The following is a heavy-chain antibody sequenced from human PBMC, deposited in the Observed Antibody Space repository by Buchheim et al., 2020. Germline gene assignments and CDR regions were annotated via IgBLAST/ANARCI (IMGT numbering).Heavy chain of an antibody. CDR1: GFTFSSYG. CDR3: ARAIPRLAYCGGDCYTYGMDV. D-gene: IGHD2-21*01. Sequence: QVQLVESGGGVVQPGRSLRLSCAASGFTFSSYGMHWVRQAPGKGLEWVAVIWYDGSNKYYADSVKGRFTISRDNSKNTLYLQMNSLRAEDTAVYYCARAIPRLAYCGGDCYTYGMDVWGQGTT. J-gene: IGHJ6*02. V-gene: IGHV3-33*01. CDR2: IWYDGSNK.